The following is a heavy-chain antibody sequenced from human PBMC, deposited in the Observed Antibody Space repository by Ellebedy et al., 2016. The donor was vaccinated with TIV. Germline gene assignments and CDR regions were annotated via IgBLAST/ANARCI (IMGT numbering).Heavy chain of an antibody. D-gene: IGHD7-27*01. Sequence: PGGSLRLSCTASGVIFENFDVHLVRQTPVKGLEWVAFMQGDGSQERYADAVQGRFAVSSDKNKNAVYLQMNGLRSEDTAVYYCTRDAVGNLDYWGQGTLVAVSS. CDR3: TRDAVGNLDY. V-gene: IGHV3-30*02. CDR1: GVIFENFD. J-gene: IGHJ4*02. CDR2: MQGDGSQE.